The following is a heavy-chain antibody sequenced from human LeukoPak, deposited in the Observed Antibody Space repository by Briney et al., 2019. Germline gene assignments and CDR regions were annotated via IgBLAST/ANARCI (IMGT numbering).Heavy chain of an antibody. CDR3: ARLIARFASQYYFDY. CDR2: IYYSGYT. V-gene: IGHV4-39*01. Sequence: PSETLSLTCSASGDSISSNAYYWAWIRQPPGKGLEWIGSIYYSGYTYYNPSLKSRVTVSVDTSKNQFSLRLSSVTAADTAMYYCARLIARFASQYYFDYWGQGSLVTVSS. D-gene: IGHD3-10*01. J-gene: IGHJ4*02. CDR1: GDSISSNAYY.